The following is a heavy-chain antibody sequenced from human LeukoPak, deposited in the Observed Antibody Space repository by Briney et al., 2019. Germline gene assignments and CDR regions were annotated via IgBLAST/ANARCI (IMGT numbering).Heavy chain of an antibody. CDR2: ISAYNGNT. D-gene: IGHD5-12*01. V-gene: IGHV1-18*01. CDR3: ARARSGYDFGY. CDR1: GYTFTSYG. Sequence: ASVKVSCKASGYTFTSYGISWVRQAPGQGLEWMGWISAYNGNTNYAQKFQGRVTMTRDTSISTAYMELSRLRSDDTAVYYCARARSGYDFGYWGQGTLVTVSS. J-gene: IGHJ4*02.